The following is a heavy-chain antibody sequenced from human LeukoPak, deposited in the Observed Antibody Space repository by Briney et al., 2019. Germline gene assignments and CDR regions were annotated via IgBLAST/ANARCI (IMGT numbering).Heavy chain of an antibody. Sequence: GGSLRLSCAASGFTFSSYSMNWVRQAPGKGLEWVSSISSSSSYIYYADSVKGRFTISGDNAKNSLYLQMNSLRAEDTAVYYCARADSRLSTTTDWGQGTLVTVSS. J-gene: IGHJ4*02. CDR3: ARADSRLSTTTD. CDR1: GFTFSSYS. CDR2: ISSSSSYI. D-gene: IGHD1-1*01. V-gene: IGHV3-21*01.